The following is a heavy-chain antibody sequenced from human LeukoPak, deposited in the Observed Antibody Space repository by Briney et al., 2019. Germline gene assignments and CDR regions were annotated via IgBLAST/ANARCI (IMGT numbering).Heavy chain of an antibody. Sequence: GRSLRPSCAASGFTFSSYTMHWVRQAPGKGLEWVAVISYDGSNKYYADSVKGRFTISRDNSKNTLDLQMNSLRAEDTAVYYCARDVGVTTVTTGGYWGQGTLVTVSS. CDR3: ARDVGVTTVTTGGY. D-gene: IGHD4-17*01. V-gene: IGHV3-30-3*01. CDR2: ISYDGSNK. J-gene: IGHJ4*02. CDR1: GFTFSSYT.